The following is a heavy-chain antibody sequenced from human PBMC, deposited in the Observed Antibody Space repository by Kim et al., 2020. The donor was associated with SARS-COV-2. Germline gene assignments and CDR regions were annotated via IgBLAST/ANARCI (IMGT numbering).Heavy chain of an antibody. J-gene: IGHJ4*03. CDR1: GGSISSYY. D-gene: IGHD3-10*01. V-gene: IGHV4-59*13. Sequence: SETLSLTCTVSGGSISSYYWSWIRQPPGKGLEWIGYIYYSGSTNYNPSLKSRVTISVDTSKNQFSLKLSSVPAADTAVYYSSSRKKERWFGELGYFDYWG. CDR3: SSRKKERWFGELGYFDY. CDR2: IYYSGST.